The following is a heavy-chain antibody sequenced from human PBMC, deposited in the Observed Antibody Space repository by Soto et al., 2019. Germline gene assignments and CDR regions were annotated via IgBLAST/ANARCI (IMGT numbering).Heavy chain of an antibody. CDR2: IYHSGST. D-gene: IGHD4-4*01. CDR1: SGSISRSNW. J-gene: IGHJ6*03. Sequence: TLSLTCAVSSGSISRSNWWSWIRQPPGKGLEWIGEIYHSGSTNYNPSLKSRVTISVDKSKNQFSLKLSSVTAADTAVYYCARDSMTTGGSSSAYMDVWGKGTTVTVSS. CDR3: ARDSMTTGGSSSAYMDV. V-gene: IGHV4-4*02.